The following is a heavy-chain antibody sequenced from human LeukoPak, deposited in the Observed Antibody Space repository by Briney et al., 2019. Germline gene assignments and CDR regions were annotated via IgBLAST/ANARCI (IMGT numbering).Heavy chain of an antibody. J-gene: IGHJ4*02. CDR1: GGSISSYY. CDR2: IYYSGST. V-gene: IGHV4-59*01. Sequence: PSETLSLACTVSGGSISSYYWSWIRQPPGKGLEWIGYIYYSGSTNYNPSLKSRVTISVDTSKNQFSLKLSSVTAADTAVYYCASLYCSGGSCYPDYWGQGTLVTVSS. D-gene: IGHD2-15*01. CDR3: ASLYCSGGSCYPDY.